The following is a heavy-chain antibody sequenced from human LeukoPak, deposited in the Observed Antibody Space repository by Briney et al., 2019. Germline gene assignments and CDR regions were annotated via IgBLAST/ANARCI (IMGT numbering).Heavy chain of an antibody. CDR3: ASGAAAFDI. D-gene: IGHD3-10*01. CDR2: VSYHGSNK. CDR1: GFTFSSYA. Sequence: PGGSLRLSCAASGFTFSSYAMHWVRQAPGKGLEWVAVVSYHGSNKYYANSVKGRFTISRDNSKNTLYLQMNSLRAEDTAVYYCASGAAAFDIWGQGTMVTVSS. V-gene: IGHV3-30*14. J-gene: IGHJ3*02.